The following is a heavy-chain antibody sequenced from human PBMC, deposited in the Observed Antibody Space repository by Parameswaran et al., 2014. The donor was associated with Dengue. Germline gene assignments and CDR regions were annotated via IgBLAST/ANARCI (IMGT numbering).Heavy chain of an antibody. J-gene: IGHJ6*02. CDR2: INAGNGNT. D-gene: IGHD6-13*01. Sequence: WVRQAPGQRLEWMGWINAGNGNTKYSQKFQGRVTITRDTSASTAYMELSSLRSEDTAVYYCARAKQQLKTYYYGMDVWGQGTTVTVSS. CDR3: ARAKQQLKTYYYGMDV. V-gene: IGHV1-3*01.